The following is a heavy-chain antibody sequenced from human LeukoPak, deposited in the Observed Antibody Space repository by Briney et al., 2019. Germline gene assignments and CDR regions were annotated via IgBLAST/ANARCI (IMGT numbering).Heavy chain of an antibody. CDR3: ARGGGSFLDY. J-gene: IGHJ4*02. CDR2: VYYSGST. Sequence: SETLSLTCAVSGGSISSGGYSWSWIRQPPGKGLEWIGYVYYSGSTYYNPSLKSRVTISVDMSKNQFSLKLTSVTAADTAVYYCARGGGSFLDYWGQGALVTVSS. CDR1: GGSISSGGYS. D-gene: IGHD2-15*01. V-gene: IGHV4-30-4*07.